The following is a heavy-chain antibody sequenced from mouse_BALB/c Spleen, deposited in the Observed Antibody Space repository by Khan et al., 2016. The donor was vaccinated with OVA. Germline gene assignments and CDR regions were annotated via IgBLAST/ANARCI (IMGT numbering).Heavy chain of an antibody. Sequence: VQLQQPGAELMKPGASVKISCKATGYTFSTYWIAWVKQRPGHGLEWIAEILPGSGRTNYNEKFKGKATFTADTSSNTAFMQLSSLTSEDSAVYYCARGNYYGSSSWFGYWGQGTLVTVSA. CDR2: ILPGSGRT. J-gene: IGHJ3*01. CDR3: ARGNYYGSSSWFGY. CDR1: GYTFSTYW. V-gene: IGHV1-9*01. D-gene: IGHD1-1*01.